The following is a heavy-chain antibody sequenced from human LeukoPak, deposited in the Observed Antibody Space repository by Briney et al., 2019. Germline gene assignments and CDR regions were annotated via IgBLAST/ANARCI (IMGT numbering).Heavy chain of an antibody. CDR3: AKDLYDFWSGYDRS. D-gene: IGHD3-3*01. Sequence: GGSLRLSCAASGFTVSSYGMHWVRQAPGKGLEGVAVISYDGSNKYYADSVKGRFTISRDNSKNTLYLQMNSLRAEDTAVYYCAKDLYDFWSGYDRSWGQGTLVTVSS. CDR1: GFTVSSYG. J-gene: IGHJ4*02. V-gene: IGHV3-30*18. CDR2: ISYDGSNK.